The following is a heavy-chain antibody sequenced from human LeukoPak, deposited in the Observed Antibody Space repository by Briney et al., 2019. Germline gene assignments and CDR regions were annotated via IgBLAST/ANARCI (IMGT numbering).Heavy chain of an antibody. D-gene: IGHD5-18*01. CDR3: ARDSGYSYGYAGDFVFDY. CDR1: GYTFTGYY. Sequence: ASVKVSCKASGYTFTGYYMHWVRQAPGQGLEWMGWINPNSGGTNYAQKFQGRVTMTRDTSISTAYMELSRLRSDDTAVHYCARDSGYSYGYAGDFVFDYWGQGTLVTVSS. V-gene: IGHV1-2*02. J-gene: IGHJ4*02. CDR2: INPNSGGT.